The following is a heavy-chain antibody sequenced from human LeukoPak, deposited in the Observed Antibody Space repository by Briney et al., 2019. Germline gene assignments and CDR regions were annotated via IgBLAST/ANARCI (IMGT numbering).Heavy chain of an antibody. J-gene: IGHJ3*02. CDR1: GFTFSSYS. D-gene: IGHD4-17*01. V-gene: IGHV3-21*04. CDR2: ISSSSSYI. CDR3: AKDEGYGDPHGAFDI. Sequence: SGGSLRLSCAASGFTFSSYSMNWVRQAPGKGLEWVSSISSSSSYIYYADSVKGRFTISRDNAKNSLYLQMNSLRAEDTALYYCAKDEGYGDPHGAFDIWGQGTMVTVSS.